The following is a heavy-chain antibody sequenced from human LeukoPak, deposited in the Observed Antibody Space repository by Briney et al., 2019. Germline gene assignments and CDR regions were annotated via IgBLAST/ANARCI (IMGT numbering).Heavy chain of an antibody. V-gene: IGHV3-48*03. Sequence: GGSLRFSCAASGFTFSSYEMNWVRQAPGKGLEWVSYISSSGSTIYYADSVKGRFTISRDNAKNSLYLQMNSLRAEDTAVYYCARVSNCSGGSCSHFDYWGQGTLVTVSS. J-gene: IGHJ4*02. D-gene: IGHD2-15*01. CDR1: GFTFSSYE. CDR2: ISSSGSTI. CDR3: ARVSNCSGGSCSHFDY.